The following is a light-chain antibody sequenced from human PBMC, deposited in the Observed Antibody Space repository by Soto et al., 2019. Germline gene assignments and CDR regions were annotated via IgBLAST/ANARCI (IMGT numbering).Light chain of an antibody. CDR3: SSYTGSSHR. V-gene: IGLV2-14*01. Sequence: SALTQPASVSGSPGRSITVSCTGTSSDAGGYNYVSWYQQHPGKAPKLMLYEVSYRPSGVSNRFSGAKSGNTASLTIFGLQAEDEAAYYCSSYTGSSHRFRTGTKVTGL. CDR2: EVS. J-gene: IGLJ1*01. CDR1: SSDAGGYNY.